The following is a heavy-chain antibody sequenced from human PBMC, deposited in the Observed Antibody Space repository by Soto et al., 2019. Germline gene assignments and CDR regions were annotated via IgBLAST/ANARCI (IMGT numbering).Heavy chain of an antibody. J-gene: IGHJ5*02. CDR1: GGSISSSSYY. Sequence: SETLSLTCSVSGGSISSSSYYWGWIRQPPGKGLEWIGGIYYSGSIYYNPSLKSRVTISVDTSKNQFSLKLSSVTAAETAVYYCARQSSGWYNWFDPWGQGTLVT. V-gene: IGHV4-39*01. D-gene: IGHD6-19*01. CDR3: ARQSSGWYNWFDP. CDR2: IYYSGSI.